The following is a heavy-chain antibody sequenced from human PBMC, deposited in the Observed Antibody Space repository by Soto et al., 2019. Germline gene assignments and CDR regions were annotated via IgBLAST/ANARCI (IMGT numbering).Heavy chain of an antibody. CDR1: GFTFSSYG. J-gene: IGHJ4*02. Sequence: QVQLVESGGGVVQPGRSLRLCCAASGFTFSSYGMHWVRQAPGKGLEWVAVISYDGSNKYYADSVKGRFTISRDNSKNTLYLQMNSLRAEDTAVYYCAKDRDFATVDPAFDYWGQGTLVTVSS. CDR3: AKDRDFATVDPAFDY. D-gene: IGHD4-17*01. CDR2: ISYDGSNK. V-gene: IGHV3-30*18.